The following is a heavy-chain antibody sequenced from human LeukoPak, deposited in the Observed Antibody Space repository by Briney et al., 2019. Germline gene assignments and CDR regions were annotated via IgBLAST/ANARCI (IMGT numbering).Heavy chain of an antibody. Sequence: TGGSLRLSCAASGFTFSGFAMSWVRQAPGKGLEWVSAISGSGGSTYYADSVKGRFTISSDNSKNTLYLQMNSLRAEDTAVYYCAKVYYYGSGSYFNYWGQGTLVTVSS. CDR2: ISGSGGST. D-gene: IGHD3-10*01. J-gene: IGHJ4*02. V-gene: IGHV3-23*01. CDR1: GFTFSGFA. CDR3: AKVYYYGSGSYFNY.